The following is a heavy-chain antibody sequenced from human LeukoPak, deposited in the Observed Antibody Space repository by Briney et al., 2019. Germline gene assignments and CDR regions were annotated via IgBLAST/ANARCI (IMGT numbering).Heavy chain of an antibody. J-gene: IGHJ5*02. CDR1: GGSISSGDYY. CDR3: ARVWNRGWLDP. CDR2: IHTTGST. V-gene: IGHV4-61*02. Sequence: SETLSLTCTVSGGSISSGDYYWTWIRQPAGKGPEWIGRIHTTGSTYYSPSLQSRVTISIDTSKNQFSLRLSSVTAADTAVYFCARVWNRGWLDPWGQGTLVTVSS. D-gene: IGHD7-27*01.